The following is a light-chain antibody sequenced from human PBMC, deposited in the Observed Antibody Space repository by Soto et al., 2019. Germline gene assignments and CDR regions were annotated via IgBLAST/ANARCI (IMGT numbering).Light chain of an antibody. CDR2: DVS. CDR3: CSYAGSYTHVV. J-gene: IGLJ2*01. CDR1: SSDVGGYHY. Sequence: QSALTQPPSASGSPGQSVTISCTGTSSDVGGYHYVSWYQQHPGKAPKLMIYDVSKRPSGVPDRFSGSKSGNTASLTISGLQAEDEADYYCCSYAGSYTHVVFGGGTKLTVL. V-gene: IGLV2-11*01.